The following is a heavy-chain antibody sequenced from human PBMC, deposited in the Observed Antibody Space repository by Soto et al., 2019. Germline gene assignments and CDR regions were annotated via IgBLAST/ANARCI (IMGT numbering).Heavy chain of an antibody. CDR2: IYYSGST. CDR3: ARGKGVLWFGELYPYHWFDP. J-gene: IGHJ5*02. V-gene: IGHV4-59*01. Sequence: SSETLSLTCTVSGGSISSYYWSWIRQPPGKGLEWIGYIYYSGSTNYNPSLKSRVTTSVDTSKNQFSLKLSSVTAADTAVYYCARGKGVLWFGELYPYHWFDPWGQGTLVTVSS. CDR1: GGSISSYY. D-gene: IGHD3-10*01.